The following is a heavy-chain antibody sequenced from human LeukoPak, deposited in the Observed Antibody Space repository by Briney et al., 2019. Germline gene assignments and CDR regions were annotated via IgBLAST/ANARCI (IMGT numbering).Heavy chain of an antibody. CDR1: GGSISSSSYY. CDR2: IYYSGST. J-gene: IGHJ6*03. Sequence: PSETLSLTCTVSGGSISSSSYYWGWIRQPPGKGLEWIGSIYYSGSTYYNPSLKSRVTISVDTSKNQFSLKLSSVTAADTAVYYCATQYYYGSGSYYRDYYYYMDVWGKGTTVTISS. V-gene: IGHV4-39*01. CDR3: ATQYYYGSGSYYRDYYYYMDV. D-gene: IGHD3-10*01.